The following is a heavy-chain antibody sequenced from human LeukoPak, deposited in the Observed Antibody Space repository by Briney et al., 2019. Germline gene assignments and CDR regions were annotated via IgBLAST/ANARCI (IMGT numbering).Heavy chain of an antibody. CDR3: ARGRSIAAAAGDFDI. D-gene: IGHD6-13*01. V-gene: IGHV1-18*04. CDR2: ISVYNGNT. Sequence: ASVKVSCKASGFTFTSYVISWVRQAPGQGLEWMGWISVYNGNTNYAQKLQGRVTMTTDTSTSTAYMELRSLRSDDTAVYYCARGRSIAAAAGDFDIWGQGTMVTVSS. CDR1: GFTFTSYV. J-gene: IGHJ3*02.